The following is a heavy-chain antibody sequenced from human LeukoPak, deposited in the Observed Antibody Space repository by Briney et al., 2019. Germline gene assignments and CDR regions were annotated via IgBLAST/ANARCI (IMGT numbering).Heavy chain of an antibody. CDR1: GFSLSAYN. V-gene: IGHV3-48*01. Sequence: GGSLRLSCEGSGFSLSAYNMNWVRQAPGKGLESVSYISSSSATIFYADSVKGRFTISRDNAKNSLYLQMNSLRPEDTAVYFCARTPLTRSTVTTGPWYFDYWGQGTLVTVSS. D-gene: IGHD4-17*01. CDR2: ISSSSATI. J-gene: IGHJ4*02. CDR3: ARTPLTRSTVTTGPWYFDY.